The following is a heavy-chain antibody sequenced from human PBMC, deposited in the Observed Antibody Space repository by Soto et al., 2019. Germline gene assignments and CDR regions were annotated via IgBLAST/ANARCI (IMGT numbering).Heavy chain of an antibody. D-gene: IGHD6-19*01. Sequence: EVQLVESGGGLVQPGGSLRLSCAASGINFRTYSMNWVRQAPGKGLEWISYISSSSDTIYYADSVKDRFTISRDNAKSSLFLQMNSLRDEDTAVYYCVTPPYSSGEQWGQGTLVTVSS. J-gene: IGHJ4*02. CDR1: GINFRTYS. V-gene: IGHV3-48*02. CDR3: VTPPYSSGEQ. CDR2: ISSSSDTI.